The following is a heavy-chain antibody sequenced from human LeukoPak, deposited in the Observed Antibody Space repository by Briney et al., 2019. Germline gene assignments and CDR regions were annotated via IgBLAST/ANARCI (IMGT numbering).Heavy chain of an antibody. CDR2: IKQDGSEK. CDR3: ARSAVAASWAY. CDR1: GFTFSSYE. J-gene: IGHJ4*02. Sequence: PGGSLRLSCAASGFTFSSYEMNWVRQAPGKGLEWVANIKQDGSEKYYVDSVKGRFTISRDNAKNSLYLQMNSLRAEDTAVYYCARSAVAASWAYWGQGTLVTVSS. D-gene: IGHD6-19*01. V-gene: IGHV3-7*01.